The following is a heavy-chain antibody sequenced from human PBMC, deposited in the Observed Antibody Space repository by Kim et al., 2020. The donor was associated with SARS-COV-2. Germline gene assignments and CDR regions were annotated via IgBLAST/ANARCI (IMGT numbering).Heavy chain of an antibody. D-gene: IGHD3-22*01. Sequence: AATVKDRNTISRDDSKKTLYLQMDSLKTEDTAVYYCTTVDSSGYYYSCFDYWGQGTLVTVSS. J-gene: IGHJ4*02. V-gene: IGHV3-15*01. CDR3: TTVDSSGYYYSCFDY.